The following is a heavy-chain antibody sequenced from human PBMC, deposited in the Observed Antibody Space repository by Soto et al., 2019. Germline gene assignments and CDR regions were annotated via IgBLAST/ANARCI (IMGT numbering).Heavy chain of an antibody. Sequence: EVQLLESGGGLVQPGGSLRLSCAASGFTFSSYAMSWVRQAPGKGLEWVSAISGSGGSTYYADSVKGRFTISRDNSKNTLYLQMNRLRAEDTAVYYSAKDFAVLLWFGELYGPFDYWGQGTLVTVSS. D-gene: IGHD3-10*01. CDR1: GFTFSSYA. V-gene: IGHV3-23*01. CDR3: AKDFAVLLWFGELYGPFDY. CDR2: ISGSGGST. J-gene: IGHJ4*02.